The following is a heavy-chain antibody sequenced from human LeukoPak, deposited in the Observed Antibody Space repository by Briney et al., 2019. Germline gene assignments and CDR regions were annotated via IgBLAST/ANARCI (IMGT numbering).Heavy chain of an antibody. V-gene: IGHV4-39*01. J-gene: IGHJ5*02. CDR2: IYYSGST. Sequence: SETLSLTCTVSVGSISSSSYYWGWIRQPPGKGLEWMGSIYYSGSTYYNPSLKSRVTISVDTSKNQFSLKLSSVTAADTAVYYCARHFPQSSGYRFHLTGGGFDPWGQGTLVTVSS. D-gene: IGHD3-22*01. CDR3: ARHFPQSSGYRFHLTGGGFDP. CDR1: VGSISSSSYY.